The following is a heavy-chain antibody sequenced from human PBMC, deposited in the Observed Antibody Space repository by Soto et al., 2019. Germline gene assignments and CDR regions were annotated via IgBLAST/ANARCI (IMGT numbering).Heavy chain of an antibody. V-gene: IGHV3-7*01. CDR3: ARDVSGKLGHDS. CDR1: GFTFSSFW. D-gene: IGHD3-10*01. J-gene: IGHJ4*02. CDR2: IKQDGSDK. Sequence: EVQLVESGGGLVQPGGSLRLSCAASGFTFSSFWMSWVRRAPGKGLEWVANIKQDGSDKNYVGSVKGRFTISRDNAKNSLYLQMNNLRVEDTAVYYCARDVSGKLGHDSWGQGTQVTVSS.